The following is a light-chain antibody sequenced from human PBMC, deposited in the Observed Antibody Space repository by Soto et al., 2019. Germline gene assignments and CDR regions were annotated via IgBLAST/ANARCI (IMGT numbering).Light chain of an antibody. CDR2: GAS. J-gene: IGKJ1*01. CDR3: QQYNKGPVT. V-gene: IGKV3-15*01. CDR1: QSVSYY. Sequence: EIVLTQSPGTLSLSPGERATLSCRASQSVSYYLAWYQQKPGQAPRLLIYGASTRATGIPARFSGSGSGTDFTLTISSLQSEDFAVYYCQQYNKGPVTFGQGTKVDIK.